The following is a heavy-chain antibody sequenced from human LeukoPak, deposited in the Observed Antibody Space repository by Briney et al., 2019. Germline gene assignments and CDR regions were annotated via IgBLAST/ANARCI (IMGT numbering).Heavy chain of an antibody. V-gene: IGHV3-30*03. CDR1: GFTFSNYA. CDR2: ISFDGSNK. CDR3: ARSRCSGGSCYGLDY. Sequence: TGGSLRLSCAASGFTFSNYAMHWVRQAPGKGLEWVSIISFDGSNKYYADSVKGRFTISRDNSKNTLYLQMNSLRAEDTAVYYCARSRCSGGSCYGLDYWGQGTLVTVSS. J-gene: IGHJ4*02. D-gene: IGHD2-15*01.